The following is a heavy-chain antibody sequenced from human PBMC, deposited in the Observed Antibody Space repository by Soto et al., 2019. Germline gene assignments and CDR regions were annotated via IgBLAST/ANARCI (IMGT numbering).Heavy chain of an antibody. D-gene: IGHD3-10*01. Sequence: SETLSLTCTVSGGSISSYYWSWIRQPPGKGLEWIGYIYYSGSTNYNPSLKSRVTISVDMSKNQFSLKLSSVTAADTAVYYCARVGYDYYGSGSEAYYFDYWGQGTLVTVSS. CDR1: GGSISSYY. J-gene: IGHJ4*02. CDR2: IYYSGST. V-gene: IGHV4-59*08. CDR3: ARVGYDYYGSGSEAYYFDY.